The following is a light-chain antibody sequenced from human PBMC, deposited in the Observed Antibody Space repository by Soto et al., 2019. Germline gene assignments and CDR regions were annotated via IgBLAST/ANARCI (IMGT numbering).Light chain of an antibody. CDR2: EVS. CDR3: ISYAGSSNV. V-gene: IGLV2-8*01. J-gene: IGLJ1*01. Sequence: QSALTQPSSASGSPGQSGTISCTGTSSDVGSYDYVSWYQQHPGKAPKLMIYEVSKRPSGVPDRFSGSKSGNTASLTVSGLQAEDEADYYCISYAGSSNVFGTGTKVTVL. CDR1: SSDVGSYDY.